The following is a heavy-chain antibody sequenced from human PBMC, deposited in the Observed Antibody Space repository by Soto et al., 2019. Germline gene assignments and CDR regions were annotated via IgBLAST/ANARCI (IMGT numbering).Heavy chain of an antibody. D-gene: IGHD5-12*01. V-gene: IGHV3-66*01. CDR3: ANQRGGYDRDFDY. J-gene: IGHJ4*02. CDR2: IYSDGST. Sequence: GSLRLSCAASGSTVSSNYMSWVRQAPGKGLEWVSVIYSDGSTYYADSVKGRFTISRDNSKNTLYLQMNSLRAEDTAVYYCANQRGGYDRDFDYWGQGTLVTVSS. CDR1: GSTVSSNY.